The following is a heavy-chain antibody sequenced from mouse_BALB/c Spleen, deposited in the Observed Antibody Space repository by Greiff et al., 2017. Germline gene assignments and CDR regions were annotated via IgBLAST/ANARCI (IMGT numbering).Heavy chain of an antibody. CDR1: GYTFTSYY. D-gene: IGHD4-1*01. CDR3: TRELAAWFAY. Sequence: VQLQQPGAELVKPGASVKLSCKASGYTFTSYYMYWVKQRPGQGLEWIGGINPSNGGTNFNEKFKSKATLTVDKSSSTAYMQLSSLTSEDSAVYYCTRELAAWFAYWGQGTLVTVSA. J-gene: IGHJ3*01. V-gene: IGHV1S81*02. CDR2: INPSNGGT.